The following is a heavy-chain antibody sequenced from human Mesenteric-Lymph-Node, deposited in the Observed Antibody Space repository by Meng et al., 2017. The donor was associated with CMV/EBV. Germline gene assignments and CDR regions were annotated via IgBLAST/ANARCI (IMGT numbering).Heavy chain of an antibody. CDR3: ARGEEMATLVFDY. D-gene: IGHD5-24*01. CDR1: GGSFSGYY. J-gene: IGHJ4*02. Sequence: SETLSLTCAVYGGSFSGYYWSWIRQPPGKGLEWIGYIYYSGSTNYNPSFESRVTISIDTSKNQFSLKLSSVTAADTAVYFCARGEEMATLVFDYWGQGALVTVSS. CDR2: IYYSGST. V-gene: IGHV4-34*11.